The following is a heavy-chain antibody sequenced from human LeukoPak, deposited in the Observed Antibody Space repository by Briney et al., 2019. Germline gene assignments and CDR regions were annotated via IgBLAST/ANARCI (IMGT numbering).Heavy chain of an antibody. CDR3: ARDMTNLDY. CDR1: GFIFDDYG. Sequence: GGSLRLSCAASGFIFDDYGMSWVRQAPGKGLEWVSSISSSSSYIYYADSVKGRFTISRDNAKNSLYLQMNSLRAEDTAVYYCARDMTNLDYWGQGTLVTVSS. J-gene: IGHJ4*02. CDR2: ISSSSSYI. V-gene: IGHV3-21*01.